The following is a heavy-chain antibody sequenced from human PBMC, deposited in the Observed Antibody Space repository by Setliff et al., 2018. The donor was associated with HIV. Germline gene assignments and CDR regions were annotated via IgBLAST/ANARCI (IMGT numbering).Heavy chain of an antibody. CDR2: IRDNCIST. J-gene: IGHJ4*02. CDR1: GFIFNNYG. Sequence: GGSLRLSCAASGFIFNNYGMRWVRRAPGKGLEWVSGIRDNCISTYYADSVTGRFIISRDNSKNTLFLQMNSLRVEDTAIYYCTKGVQRFRPYYFDSWGQGALVTVSS. D-gene: IGHD3-3*01. V-gene: IGHV3-23*01. CDR3: TKGVQRFRPYYFDS.